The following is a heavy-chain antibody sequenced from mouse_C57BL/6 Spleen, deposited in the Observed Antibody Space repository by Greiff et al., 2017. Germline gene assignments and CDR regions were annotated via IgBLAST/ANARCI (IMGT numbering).Heavy chain of an antibody. Sequence: VQLQQPGAELVMPGASVKLSCKASGYTFTSYWMHWVKQRPGQGLEWIGEIDPSDSYTNYNQKFKGKSTLTVDQSSSTAYMQLSSLTSEDSAVYYSARGPSWGYWGQGTTLTVSS. J-gene: IGHJ2*01. CDR3: ARGPSWGY. V-gene: IGHV1-69*01. CDR1: GYTFTSYW. CDR2: IDPSDSYT.